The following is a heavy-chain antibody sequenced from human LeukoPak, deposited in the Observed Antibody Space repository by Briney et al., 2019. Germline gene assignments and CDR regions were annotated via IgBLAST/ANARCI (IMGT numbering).Heavy chain of an antibody. CDR2: IYPGDSDT. V-gene: IGHV5-51*01. D-gene: IGHD3-9*01. CDR1: GYSFTSYW. CDR3: ARLDILTGYWIGGTYDY. Sequence: KHGESLKISCKGSGYSFTSYWIGWVRPMPRKGLEWMGIIYPGDSDTRSSPSFQGQVTISADKSISTAYLQWSSLKASDTAMYYCARLDILTGYWIGGTYDYWGQGTLVTVSS. J-gene: IGHJ4*02.